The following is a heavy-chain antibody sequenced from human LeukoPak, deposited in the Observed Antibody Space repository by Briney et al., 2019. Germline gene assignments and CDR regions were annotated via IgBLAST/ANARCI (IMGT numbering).Heavy chain of an antibody. CDR2: SDPKSGAT. D-gene: IGHD3-22*01. CDR3: AREYYYDSSGSFDY. Sequence: ASVQVSCKTSGYTFTSYYIHWLRQAPGQRFEWMGWSDPKSGATKYEHFQGRVTMTRDTSISTAYMELSRLRSDDTAVYYCAREYYYDSSGSFDYWGQGTLVTVSS. CDR1: GYTFTSYY. V-gene: IGHV1-2*02. J-gene: IGHJ4*02.